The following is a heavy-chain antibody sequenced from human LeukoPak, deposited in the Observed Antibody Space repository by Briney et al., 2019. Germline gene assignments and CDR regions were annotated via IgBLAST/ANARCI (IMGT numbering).Heavy chain of an antibody. CDR2: MYTSGST. J-gene: IGHJ6*03. CDR3: AREVSSSWSGYYFYYMDV. D-gene: IGHD6-13*01. Sequence: SETLSLTCTVSGASISNYYWSWIRQPAGKGLEWIGRMYTSGSTNYDPSLKSRVTMSVDTSKNQFSLKLSFVTAADTAVYYCAREVSSSWSGYYFYYMDVWGKGTTVTVSS. V-gene: IGHV4-4*07. CDR1: GASISNYY.